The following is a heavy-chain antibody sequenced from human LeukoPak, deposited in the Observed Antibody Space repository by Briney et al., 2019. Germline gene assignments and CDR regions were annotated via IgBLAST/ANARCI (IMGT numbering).Heavy chain of an antibody. J-gene: IGHJ4*02. CDR3: AREAAAGTFYFDY. Sequence: SETLSLTCIVSGDSISNYYWSWIRQSAGKGLEWIGRIYTSGSTNYNPSLKSRVTMSVDTSKNQFSLKLTSVTAADTAVYYCAREAAAGTFYFDYWGQGTLVTVSS. CDR1: GDSISNYY. D-gene: IGHD6-13*01. V-gene: IGHV4-4*07. CDR2: IYTSGST.